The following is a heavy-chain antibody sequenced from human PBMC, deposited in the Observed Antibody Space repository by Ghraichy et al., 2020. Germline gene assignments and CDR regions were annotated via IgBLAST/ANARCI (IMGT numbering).Heavy chain of an antibody. J-gene: IGHJ6*02. CDR1: GFTFSSYA. Sequence: GGSLRLSCAASGFTFSSYAMSWVRQAPGKGLEWVSAISGSGGSTYYADSVKGRFTISRDNSKNTLYLQMNSLRAEDTAVYYCAKDLLGYCSSTSCYDFYYYGMDVWGQGTTVTVSS. CDR2: ISGSGGST. V-gene: IGHV3-23*01. D-gene: IGHD2-2*01. CDR3: AKDLLGYCSSTSCYDFYYYGMDV.